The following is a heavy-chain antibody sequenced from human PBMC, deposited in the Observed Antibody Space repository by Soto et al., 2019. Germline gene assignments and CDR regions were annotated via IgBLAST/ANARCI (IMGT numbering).Heavy chain of an antibody. D-gene: IGHD1-26*01. CDR2: ISYDGSNK. J-gene: IGHJ4*02. V-gene: IGHV3-30*18. Sequence: ESGGGVVQPGRSLRLSCAASGFTFSSYGMHWVRQAPGKGLEWVAVISYDGSNKYYADSVKGRFTISRDNSKNTLYLQMNSLRAEDTAVYYCAKSWDPPEDWGQGTLVTVSS. CDR1: GFTFSSYG. CDR3: AKSWDPPED.